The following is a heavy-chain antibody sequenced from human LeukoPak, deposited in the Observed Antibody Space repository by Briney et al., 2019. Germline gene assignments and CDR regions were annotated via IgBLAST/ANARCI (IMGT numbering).Heavy chain of an antibody. V-gene: IGHV3-33*01. CDR3: ARDPGSPYYYYGMNV. Sequence: GGSLRLSCAASGFTFSSYGMHWVRQAPGKGLEWVAVIWYDGSNKYYADSVKGRFTISRDNSKNTLYLQMNSLRAEDTAVYYCARDPGSPYYYYGMNVWGQGTTVTVSS. CDR2: IWYDGSNK. D-gene: IGHD2-15*01. J-gene: IGHJ6*02. CDR1: GFTFSSYG.